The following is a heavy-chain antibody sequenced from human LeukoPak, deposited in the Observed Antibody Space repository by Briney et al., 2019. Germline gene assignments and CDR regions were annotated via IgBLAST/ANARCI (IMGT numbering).Heavy chain of an antibody. V-gene: IGHV3-23*01. J-gene: IGHJ4*02. CDR1: GFXFSSYA. Sequence: GGSLRLSCAASGFXFSSYAISWVRQAPGKELEWVSGITDSGGSTYYVDAVKGRCTISRDNSKNTLYLQMNSLRAEDTAVYYCAKEKSVAGTEFDYWGQGTLVTVSS. CDR2: ITDSGGST. D-gene: IGHD6-19*01. CDR3: AKEKSVAGTEFDY.